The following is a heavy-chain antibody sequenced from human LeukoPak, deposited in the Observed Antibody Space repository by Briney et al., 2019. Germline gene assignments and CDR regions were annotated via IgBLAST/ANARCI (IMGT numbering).Heavy chain of an antibody. CDR1: GFTFSSYA. D-gene: IGHD3-16*01. CDR3: AKSVGAAGGYFDY. J-gene: IGHJ4*02. Sequence: GGSLRLSCAASGFTFSSYAMSWVRQAPEKGQEWVSAISGRGGSTYYADSVKGRFTISRDNSKNTLYLQMNSLRAEDTAVYYCAKSVGAAGGYFDYWGQGTLVTVSS. V-gene: IGHV3-23*01. CDR2: ISGRGGST.